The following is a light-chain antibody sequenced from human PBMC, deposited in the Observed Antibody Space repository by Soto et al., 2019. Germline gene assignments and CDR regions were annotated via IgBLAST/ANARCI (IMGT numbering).Light chain of an antibody. J-gene: IGKJ4*01. V-gene: IGKV1-33*01. Sequence: DIQMTQSPSSLSASVGDRVTITCQASQDISNYLNWYQQKPGKAPKLLIYDASNLETGVPSRFSGSGSGPEFTFTISSLQPEDIATYYCHQYDNLTPLTFGGVTKVEIK. CDR2: DAS. CDR1: QDISNY. CDR3: HQYDNLTPLT.